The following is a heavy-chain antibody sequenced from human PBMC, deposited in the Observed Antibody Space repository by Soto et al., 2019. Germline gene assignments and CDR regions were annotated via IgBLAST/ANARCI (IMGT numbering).Heavy chain of an antibody. CDR2: INGYNGNT. CDR3: AREGSAPYYYYGMDV. Sequence: QVQLEQSGAEVKKPGDSMKVSCKASGYTFTTYGISWVRQAPGQGLEWMGWINGYNGNTDYPQKLQRRATMTTDTTTSTAYMALRSLRSDDTAVYYCAREGSAPYYYYGMDVWGQGTTVTVSS. V-gene: IGHV1-18*01. CDR1: GYTFTTYG. D-gene: IGHD6-19*01. J-gene: IGHJ6*02.